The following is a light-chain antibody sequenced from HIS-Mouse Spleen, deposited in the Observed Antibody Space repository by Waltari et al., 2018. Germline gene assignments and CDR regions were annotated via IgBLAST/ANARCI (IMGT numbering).Light chain of an antibody. Sequence: QSVLTQPPSASGTPGQRVTISCSGSSSNIGSNTVNWYQQLPGTAPKLLIYSNNQLPSGVPDRCSGSKSGTSASLAISGLQSEDEADYYCAAWDDSLNGWVFGGGTKLTVL. V-gene: IGLV1-44*01. J-gene: IGLJ3*02. CDR2: SNN. CDR1: SSNIGSNT. CDR3: AAWDDSLNGWV.